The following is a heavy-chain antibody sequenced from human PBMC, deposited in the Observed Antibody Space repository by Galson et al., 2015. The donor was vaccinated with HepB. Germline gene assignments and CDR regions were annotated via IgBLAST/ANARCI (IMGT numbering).Heavy chain of an antibody. CDR2: INHSGST. J-gene: IGHJ4*02. CDR1: GGSFSGYY. Sequence: ETLSLTCAVYGGSFSGYYWSWIRQPPGKGLEWIGEINHSGSTNYNPSLKSRVTISVDTSKNQFSLKLSSVTAADTAVYYCARTGPWGGYSYGYFDYWGQGTLVTVSS. CDR3: ARTGPWGGYSYGYFDY. D-gene: IGHD5-18*01. V-gene: IGHV4-34*01.